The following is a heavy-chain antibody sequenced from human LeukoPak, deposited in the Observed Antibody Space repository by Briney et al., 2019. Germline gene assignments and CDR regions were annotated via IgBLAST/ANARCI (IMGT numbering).Heavy chain of an antibody. CDR3: ARGDGYGYNWFDS. CDR2: TIPIFGTA. Sequence: SVKVSCKAFGGTFSNYAITWVRQAPGQGLEWMGRTIPIFGTANYAQKFQGRVTITTDESTSTDYMELSSLRSEDTAVYYCARGDGYGYNWFDSWGQGTLVTVSS. D-gene: IGHD5-24*01. J-gene: IGHJ5*01. CDR1: GGTFSNYA. V-gene: IGHV1-69*05.